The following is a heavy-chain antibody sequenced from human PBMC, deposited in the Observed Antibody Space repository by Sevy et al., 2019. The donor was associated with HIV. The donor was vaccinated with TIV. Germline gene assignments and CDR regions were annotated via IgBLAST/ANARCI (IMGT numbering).Heavy chain of an antibody. CDR3: ARGRETYYDFWSGYLRPSYFDY. V-gene: IGHV4-34*01. J-gene: IGHJ4*02. Sequence: SETLSLTCAVYGGSFSGYYWSWIRQPPGKGLEWIGEINHSGRTNYNQSPKSRVTISVDTSKNQLSLKLGSVTAADTSVYYCARGRETYYDFWSGYLRPSYFDYWGQGTLVTVSS. CDR1: GGSFSGYY. CDR2: INHSGRT. D-gene: IGHD3-3*01.